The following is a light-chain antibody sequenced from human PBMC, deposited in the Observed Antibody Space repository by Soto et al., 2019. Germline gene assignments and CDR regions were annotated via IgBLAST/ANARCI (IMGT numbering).Light chain of an antibody. CDR1: HDITNW. CDR2: AAS. CDR3: QQANSFPFT. J-gene: IGKJ3*01. Sequence: DIQMTQSPSSVSASVGDRVTITCRASHDITNWLDWYQQKPGKAPKLLIYAASSLQSGVPSRFSGSGSGTDFTLTISSLQPEDFATYYCQQANSFPFTFGPGTKVDIK. V-gene: IGKV1-12*01.